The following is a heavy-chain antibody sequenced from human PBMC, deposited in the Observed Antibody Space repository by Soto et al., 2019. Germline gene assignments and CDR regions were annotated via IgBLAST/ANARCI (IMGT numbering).Heavy chain of an antibody. D-gene: IGHD2-15*01. CDR1: GFTFSSYW. CDR2: LNSDGSST. J-gene: IGHJ4*02. Sequence: EVQLVESGGGLVQPGGSLRLSCAASGFTFSSYWMHWVRQAPGKGLVWVSRLNSDGSSTSYADSVKGRFNISRENAKNTLYLQMNSLRAEDTAVYYCARHVAGNRDYWGQGTLVTVSS. CDR3: ARHVAGNRDY. V-gene: IGHV3-74*01.